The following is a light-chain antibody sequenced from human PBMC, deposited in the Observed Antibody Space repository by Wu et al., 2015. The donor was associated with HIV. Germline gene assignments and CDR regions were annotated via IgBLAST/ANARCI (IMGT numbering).Light chain of an antibody. CDR1: QSVSSNF. J-gene: IGKJ2*03. CDR3: QQYGTSPVS. V-gene: IGKV3-20*01. Sequence: EIVLRQSPDTVSLSPGERATLSCRASQSVSSNFLAWYQQKPGQAPRLLIYGASSRAPGIPDRFSGSGSGTDFTLTISRLEPKDFAVYYCQQYGTSPVSFGQGTKLEIK. CDR2: GAS.